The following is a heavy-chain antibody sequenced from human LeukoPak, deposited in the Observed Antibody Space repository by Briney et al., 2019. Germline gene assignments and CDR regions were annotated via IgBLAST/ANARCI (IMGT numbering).Heavy chain of an antibody. J-gene: IGHJ4*02. D-gene: IGHD3-3*01. V-gene: IGHV4-59*12. Sequence: SETLSLTCTVSGGSISSYYWSWIRQPPGKGLEWIGYIYYSGSTNYNPSLKSRVTISVDTSKNQFSLKLGSVPAADTAVYYCARQETDFWSGYYLVFDYWGQGTLVTVSS. CDR3: ARQETDFWSGYYLVFDY. CDR2: IYYSGST. CDR1: GGSISSYY.